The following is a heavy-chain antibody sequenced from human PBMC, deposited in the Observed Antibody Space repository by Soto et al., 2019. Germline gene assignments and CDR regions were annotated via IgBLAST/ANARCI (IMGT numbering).Heavy chain of an antibody. Sequence: ETLSLTCTFSGGSISSYYWSWIRQPPGKGLEWIGYIYYSGSTNYNPSLKSRVTISVDTSKNQFSLKLSSLRSEDTAVYYCARAPILSGVTIYEHYFGSWGQGTPVTVSS. CDR1: GGSISSYY. CDR3: ARAPILSGVTIYEHYFGS. J-gene: IGHJ4*02. V-gene: IGHV4-59*01. CDR2: IYYSGST. D-gene: IGHD3-3*01.